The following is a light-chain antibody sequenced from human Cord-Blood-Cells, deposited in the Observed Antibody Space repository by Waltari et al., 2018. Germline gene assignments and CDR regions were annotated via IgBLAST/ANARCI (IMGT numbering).Light chain of an antibody. CDR1: QSVLYSSNNKNY. V-gene: IGKV4-1*01. J-gene: IGKJ3*01. CDR2: WAS. Sequence: DIVMTQSPDSLAVSLGERATINCKSSQSVLYSSNNKNYLAWYQQKTGQPPKLLIYWASTRESGVPDRFSGSGSGTDFTLTISSLQAEDVAVYYCQQYYSTPPEKITFGPGTKVDIK. CDR3: QQYYSTPPEKIT.